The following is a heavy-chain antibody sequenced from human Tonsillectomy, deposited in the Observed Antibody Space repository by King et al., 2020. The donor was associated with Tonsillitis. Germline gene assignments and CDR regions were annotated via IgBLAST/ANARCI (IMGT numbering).Heavy chain of an antibody. CDR2: ISYDGSNK. CDR1: GVTFISYA. CDR3: ARDVSGWREFDY. D-gene: IGHD6-19*01. J-gene: IGHJ4*02. V-gene: IGHV3-30*04. Sequence: VQLVQSGGGVVQPGRSLRLSCAASGVTFISYAMHWVRQAPGKGLEWVAVISYDGSNKYYADSVKGRFTISRDISKNTLFLQMNSLRAEDTAVYYCARDVSGWREFDYWGQGTLVTVPS.